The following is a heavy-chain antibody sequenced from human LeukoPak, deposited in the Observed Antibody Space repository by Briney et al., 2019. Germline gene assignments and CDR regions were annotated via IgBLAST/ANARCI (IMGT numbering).Heavy chain of an antibody. D-gene: IGHD3-9*01. CDR3: TRDILTGYHKYFDY. CDR1: GFSFGGYG. CDR2: IWYDASNK. Sequence: GGSLRLSCAASGFSFGGYGMHWVRQAPGKGLEWVAHIWYDASNKQYADSVKGRFTTSRDNSKNMLYLEMNNLGVEDTAVYYCTRDILTGYHKYFDYWGQGTLVTVSS. V-gene: IGHV3-33*01. J-gene: IGHJ4*02.